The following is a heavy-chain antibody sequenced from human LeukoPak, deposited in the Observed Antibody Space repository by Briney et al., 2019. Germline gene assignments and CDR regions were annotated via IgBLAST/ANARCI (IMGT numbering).Heavy chain of an antibody. CDR1: GSTFTTYS. CDR2: ISVNNGGT. D-gene: IGHD2/OR15-2a*01. V-gene: IGHV1-18*01. Sequence: VSVKVSCKASGSTFTTYSLAWVRQAPGQSLEWMGWISVNNGGTNYAQSFQDRVTLTRDTSTNTAYLELRSLRSDDTAIIYCATATQPRGYFLHWGQGTTVTVSS. J-gene: IGHJ6*02. CDR3: ATATQPRGYFLH.